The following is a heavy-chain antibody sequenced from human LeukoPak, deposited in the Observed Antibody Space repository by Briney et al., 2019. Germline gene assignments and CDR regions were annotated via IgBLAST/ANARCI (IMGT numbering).Heavy chain of an antibody. Sequence: ASVKVSCKASGYTFRNYAMHWVRQAPGQGLEWMGIINPSGGSTSYAQKFQGRVTMTRDTSTSTVYMELSSLRSEDTAVYYCASYDSSGYYLVAWGQGTLVTVSS. CDR1: GYTFRNYA. CDR3: ASYDSSGYYLVA. D-gene: IGHD3-22*01. V-gene: IGHV1-46*01. CDR2: INPSGGST. J-gene: IGHJ4*02.